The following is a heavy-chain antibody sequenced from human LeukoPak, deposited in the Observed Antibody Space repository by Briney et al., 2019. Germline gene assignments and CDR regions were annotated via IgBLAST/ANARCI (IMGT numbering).Heavy chain of an antibody. CDR3: ARVRRDYYDSSGYYNDY. D-gene: IGHD3-22*01. J-gene: IGHJ4*02. V-gene: IGHV1-18*01. CDR1: GYTFTSYG. CDR2: ISAYNGNT. Sequence: ASVKVSCEASGYTFTSYGISWVRQAPGQGLEWMGWISAYNGNTNYAQKLQGRVTMTTDTSTSTAYMELRSLRSDDTAVYYCARVRRDYYDSSGYYNDYWGQGTLVTVSS.